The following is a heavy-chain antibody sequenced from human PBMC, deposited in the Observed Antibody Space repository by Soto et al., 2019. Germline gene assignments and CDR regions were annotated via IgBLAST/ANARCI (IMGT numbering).Heavy chain of an antibody. CDR2: INPSGGST. Sequence: VASVKVSCKASGYTFTSYYIHWVRQAPGQGLEWMGIINPSGGSTSYAQKFQGRVTMTRDTSTSTVYMEVSGLRPEDTAVYYCARDQEPSTLYYDYYYMDVWGKGTTVTVSS. V-gene: IGHV1-46*03. CDR1: GYTFTSYY. CDR3: ARDQEPSTLYYDYYYMDV. J-gene: IGHJ6*03.